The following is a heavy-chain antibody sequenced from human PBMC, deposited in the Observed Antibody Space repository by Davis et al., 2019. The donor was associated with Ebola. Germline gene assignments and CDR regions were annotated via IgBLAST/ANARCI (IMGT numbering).Heavy chain of an antibody. J-gene: IGHJ5*02. CDR2: IYYSGST. V-gene: IGHV4-59*01. D-gene: IGHD2-2*01. Sequence: PSEILSLTCTVSGGSISSYYWSWIRQPPGKGLEWIGNIYYSGSTNYNPSLKSRVTISVDTSKKQFSLRLSSVTAADTAVYYCARVSTVVVPAAIYNWFDPWGQGTLVTVSS. CDR3: ARVSTVVVPAAIYNWFDP. CDR1: GGSISSYY.